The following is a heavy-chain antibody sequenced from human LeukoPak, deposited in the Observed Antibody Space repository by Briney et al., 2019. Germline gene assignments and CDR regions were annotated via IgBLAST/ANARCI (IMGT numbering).Heavy chain of an antibody. CDR1: GFTFSSYW. CDR2: INSDGSST. J-gene: IGHJ6*02. Sequence: PGGSLRLSCAASGFTFSSYWMHWVRQAPGKGLVWVSRINSDGSSTSYADSVKGRFTISRDNAKNTLYLQMNSLRAEDTAVYYCARDQNDSSGYPTYYYGMDVWGQGTTVTVSS. D-gene: IGHD3-22*01. CDR3: ARDQNDSSGYPTYYYGMDV. V-gene: IGHV3-74*01.